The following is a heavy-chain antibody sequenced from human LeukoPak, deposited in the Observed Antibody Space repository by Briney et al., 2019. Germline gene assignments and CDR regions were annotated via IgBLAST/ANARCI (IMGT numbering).Heavy chain of an antibody. V-gene: IGHV3-30-3*01. Sequence: GGSLRLSCAASGFTFSTYAMHWVRQAPGKGLEWVAVISYDGNNKYYTDSVKGRFTISRDNSGNTVFLQMNRLRPEDTALYYCARDVKGWELPTDCWGQGTLVTVSS. CDR2: ISYDGNNK. D-gene: IGHD4-23*01. CDR1: GFTFSTYA. CDR3: ARDVKGWELPTDC. J-gene: IGHJ4*02.